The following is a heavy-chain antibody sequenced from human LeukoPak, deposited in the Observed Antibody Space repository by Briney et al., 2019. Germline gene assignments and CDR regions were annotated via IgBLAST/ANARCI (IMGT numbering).Heavy chain of an antibody. CDR3: ARNGIVGAGYYFDY. CDR1: GFTFSSYT. V-gene: IGHV3-21*01. J-gene: IGHJ4*02. Sequence: GGSLRLSCAASGFTFSSYTMNWVRQAPGKGLEWVSSISSSSSYIYYADSVKGRFSISRDNAKRSLYLQMNILRAEDTAVYYCARNGIVGAGYYFDYWGQGTLVTVSS. CDR2: ISSSSSYI. D-gene: IGHD1-26*01.